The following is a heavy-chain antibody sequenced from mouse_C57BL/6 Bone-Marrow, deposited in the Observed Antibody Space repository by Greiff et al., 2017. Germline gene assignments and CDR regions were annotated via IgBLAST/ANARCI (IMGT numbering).Heavy chain of an antibody. Sequence: VQLQQSGPELVKPGASVKISCKASGYSFTDYNMNWVKRSNGKSLEWIGVINPNYGTTSYNQKFKGKATLTVDQSSSPAYRQLNSLTSEDSAVYYCARGYDYDYAMDYWGQGTSVTVSS. J-gene: IGHJ4*01. CDR1: GYSFTDYN. CDR2: INPNYGTT. V-gene: IGHV1-39*01. CDR3: ARGYDYDYAMDY. D-gene: IGHD2-4*01.